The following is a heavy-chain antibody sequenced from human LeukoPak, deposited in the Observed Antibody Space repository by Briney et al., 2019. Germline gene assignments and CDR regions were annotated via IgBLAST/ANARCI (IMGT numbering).Heavy chain of an antibody. Sequence: GGSLRLSCAVSGFTFSSYWMHWVRQAPGKGLVWVSRINSDGSSTSYADSVKGRFTISRDNAKNTLYLQMNSLRAEDTAVYYCARGDEGDYYYGQYWGQGTLVTVSS. CDR2: INSDGSST. V-gene: IGHV3-74*01. J-gene: IGHJ4*02. CDR3: ARGDEGDYYYGQY. CDR1: GFTFSSYW. D-gene: IGHD3-10*01.